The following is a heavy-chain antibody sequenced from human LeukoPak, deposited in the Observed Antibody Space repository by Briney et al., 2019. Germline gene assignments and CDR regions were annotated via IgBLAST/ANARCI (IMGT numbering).Heavy chain of an antibody. V-gene: IGHV4-61*02. Sequence: PSQTLSLTCTVSGGSISSGAYYWSWIRQHPGKGLEWIGRIYPSGSTNYNPSLKSRVTMSVDTSKNQFSLKLSSVTAADTAVYYCARDVTDAFDIWGQGTMVTVSS. CDR2: IYPSGST. D-gene: IGHD2-21*02. CDR1: GGSISSGAYY. J-gene: IGHJ3*02. CDR3: ARDVTDAFDI.